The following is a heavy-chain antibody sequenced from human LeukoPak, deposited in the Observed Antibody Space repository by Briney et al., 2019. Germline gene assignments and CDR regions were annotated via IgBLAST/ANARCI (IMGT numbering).Heavy chain of an antibody. V-gene: IGHV3-23*01. CDR3: AGPGGSSSWYPYYYYYYMDV. Sequence: GGSLRLSCAASGFTFSSYAMSWVRQAPGKGLEWVSAISGSGGSTYYADSVKGRFTISRDNSKNTLYLQMNSLRAEDTAVYYCAGPGGSSSWYPYYYYYYMDVRGKGTTVTVSS. CDR1: GFTFSSYA. J-gene: IGHJ6*03. D-gene: IGHD6-13*01. CDR2: ISGSGGST.